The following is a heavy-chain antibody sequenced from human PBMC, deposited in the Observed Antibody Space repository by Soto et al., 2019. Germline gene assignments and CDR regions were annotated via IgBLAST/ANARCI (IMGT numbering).Heavy chain of an antibody. J-gene: IGHJ6*03. CDR2: ISGSGGST. CDR3: AKTGPNYDFWSGYVYSDYYYYMDV. D-gene: IGHD3-3*01. V-gene: IGHV3-23*01. Sequence: GGSLRLSCAASGFTFSSYAMSWVRQAPGKGLEWVSAISGSGGSTYYADSVKGRFTISRGNSKNTLYLQMNSLRAEDTAVYYCAKTGPNYDFWSGYVYSDYYYYMDVWGKGTTVTVSS. CDR1: GFTFSSYA.